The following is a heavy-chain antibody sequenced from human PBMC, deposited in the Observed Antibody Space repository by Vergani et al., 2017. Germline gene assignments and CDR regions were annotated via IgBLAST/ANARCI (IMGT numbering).Heavy chain of an antibody. CDR1: GESFSSFY. CDR3: AVRPRGNLVGGEIVTKRTFDY. V-gene: IGHV4-34*02. Sequence: QVQLQQWGAGVVKPSGTLSLTCAVFGESFSSFYWSWIRQPPGKGLEWIGEINNDGHTNYNPSLESRVTVSRDTAKNQFSLNLMSVTAADTAMYYCAVRPRGNLVGGEIVTKRTFDYWRQGSLVTVSS. CDR2: INNDGHT. D-gene: IGHD3-10*01. J-gene: IGHJ4*02.